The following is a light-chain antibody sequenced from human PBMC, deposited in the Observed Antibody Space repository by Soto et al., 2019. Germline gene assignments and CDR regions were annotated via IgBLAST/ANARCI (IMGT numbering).Light chain of an antibody. J-gene: IGLJ2*01. Sequence: QSVLTQPPSVSGAPGQRVTISCTGSSSNIGAGYDVHWYQQLPGTAPKLLIYGNSNRPSGVPDRFSGCKSGTSASLLITGRLAEEDADYYCRCYGGSLRSSVVFGGGTKLTVL. CDR1: SSNIGAGYD. CDR3: RCYGGSLRSSVV. V-gene: IGLV1-40*01. CDR2: GNS.